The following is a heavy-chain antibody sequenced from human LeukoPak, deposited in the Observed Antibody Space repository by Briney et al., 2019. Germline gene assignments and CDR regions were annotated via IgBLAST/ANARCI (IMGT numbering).Heavy chain of an antibody. J-gene: IGHJ6*02. CDR2: ISYDGSNK. Sequence: GRSLRLSCAASGFTFSSYAMHWVRQAPGKGLEWVAVISYDGSNKYYADSVKGRFTISRDNSKNTLYLQMNSLRAEDTAVYYCAKIRWGGYYYYGMDVWGQGTTVTVSS. CDR1: GFTFSSYA. D-gene: IGHD4-23*01. CDR3: AKIRWGGYYYYGMDV. V-gene: IGHV3-30-3*02.